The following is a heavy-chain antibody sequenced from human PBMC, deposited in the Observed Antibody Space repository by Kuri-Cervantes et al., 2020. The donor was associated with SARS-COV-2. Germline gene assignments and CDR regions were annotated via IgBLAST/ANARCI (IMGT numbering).Heavy chain of an antibody. V-gene: IGHV4-39*07. Sequence: SETLSLTCSVSGGSINSSSFYWGWIRQPPGKGLEWIGMIYYSGSPYYNPSLKSRVTISVDTPENLYSLKVNSVTAADTAVYYCARGMAEVSYYFDYWGQGTLVTVSS. CDR3: ARGMAEVSYYFDY. D-gene: IGHD5-24*01. CDR2: IYYSGSP. J-gene: IGHJ4*02. CDR1: GGSINSSSFY.